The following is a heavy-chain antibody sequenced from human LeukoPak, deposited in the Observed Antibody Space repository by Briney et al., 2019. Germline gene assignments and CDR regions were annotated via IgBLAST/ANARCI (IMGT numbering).Heavy chain of an antibody. CDR2: IYTSGST. Sequence: SETLSLTCTVSGGSISSYYWSWIRQPAGKGLEWIGRIYTSGSTNYNPSLKSRVTMSVDTSKNQFSLKQSSVTAADTAVYYCARGRVWFGDFDYWGQGTLVTVSS. CDR3: ARGRVWFGDFDY. CDR1: GGSISSYY. D-gene: IGHD3-10*01. V-gene: IGHV4-4*07. J-gene: IGHJ4*02.